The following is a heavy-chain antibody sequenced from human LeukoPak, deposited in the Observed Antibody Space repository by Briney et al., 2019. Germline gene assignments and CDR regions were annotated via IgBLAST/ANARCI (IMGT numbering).Heavy chain of an antibody. J-gene: IGHJ4*02. Sequence: PGGSLRLSCAASGFTFSNAWMSWVRQAPGKGLEWVSVISGSGASTYYADSMKGRFTISRDNSKNTLYLQMNSLRAEDTAVYFCARVIVVGYSSIWYYFDYWGQGTLVTVSS. CDR1: GFTFSNAW. CDR3: ARVIVVGYSSIWYYFDY. V-gene: IGHV3-23*01. D-gene: IGHD6-13*01. CDR2: ISGSGAST.